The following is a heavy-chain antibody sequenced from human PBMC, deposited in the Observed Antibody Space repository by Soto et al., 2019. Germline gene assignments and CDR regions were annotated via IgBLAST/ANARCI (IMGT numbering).Heavy chain of an antibody. CDR2: ISSSSGYI. J-gene: IGHJ6*02. V-gene: IGHV3-21*01. CDR3: ASLYYYDSSGYFGAHYYYGMDV. Sequence: EVQLVESGGGLVKPGGSLRLSCAASGFTFSSYSMNWVRQAPGKGLEWDSSISSSSGYIYYADSVRGRFTITRDNAQNSLFLHMKRLRAEDTAVYYCASLYYYDSSGYFGAHYYYGMDVWGQGTTVTVSS. CDR1: GFTFSSYS. D-gene: IGHD3-22*01.